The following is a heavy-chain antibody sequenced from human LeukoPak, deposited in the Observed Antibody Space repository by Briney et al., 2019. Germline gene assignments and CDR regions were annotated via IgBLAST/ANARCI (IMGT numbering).Heavy chain of an antibody. Sequence: TXXLTCTXXGDSXTXXTDYWAWIRQPXEKGLEWIASGDYSGGTYYNPSLESRVAISADMSKNQISLKLTSVTGADTAVYYCAGERGEEYSSGWYKTNYFYNWGQGIRVTVSS. J-gene: IGHJ4*02. V-gene: IGHV4-39*07. CDR2: GDYSGGT. CDR3: AGERGEEYSSGWYKTNYFYN. CDR1: GDSXTXXTDY. D-gene: IGHD6-19*01.